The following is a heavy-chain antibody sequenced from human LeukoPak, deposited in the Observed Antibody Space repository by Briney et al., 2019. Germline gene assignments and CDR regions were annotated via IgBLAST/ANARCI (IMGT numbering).Heavy chain of an antibody. V-gene: IGHV1-18*01. CDR2: ISAYNGNT. J-gene: IGHJ4*02. D-gene: IGHD6-13*01. Sequence: ASVKVSCKASGYTFTSYGISWVRQAPGQGLEWMGWISAYNGNTNYAQKLQGRVTMTTDTSTSTAYMELRSLRSDDTVVYYCAMSPLYSKKSHYFDYWGQGTLVTVSS. CDR1: GYTFTSYG. CDR3: AMSPLYSKKSHYFDY.